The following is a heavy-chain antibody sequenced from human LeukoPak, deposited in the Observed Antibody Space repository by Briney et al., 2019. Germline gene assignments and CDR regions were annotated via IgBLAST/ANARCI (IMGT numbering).Heavy chain of an antibody. CDR2: INSDGSST. D-gene: IGHD6-19*01. J-gene: IGHJ4*02. CDR1: GFTFSSYW. Sequence: GVSLRLSCAASGFTFSSYWMHWVRQAPGKGLVWVSRINSDGSSTSYADSVKGRFTISRDNAKNTLYLQMNSLRAEDTAVYYCARGPNFSGWLDYWGQGTLVTVSS. CDR3: ARGPNFSGWLDY. V-gene: IGHV3-74*01.